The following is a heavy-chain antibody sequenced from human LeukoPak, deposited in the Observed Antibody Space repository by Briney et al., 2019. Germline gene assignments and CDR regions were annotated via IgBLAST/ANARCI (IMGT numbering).Heavy chain of an antibody. CDR2: ISAYNGNT. J-gene: IGHJ3*02. D-gene: IGHD3-16*01. Sequence: ASVKVSCKASGYTFASYGISWVRQAPGQGLEWMGWISAYNGNTNYAQKLQGRVTMTTDTSTSTAYMELRSLRSDDTAVYYCAGHSRDYDYVWGSYWAFDIWGQGTMVTVSS. CDR1: GYTFASYG. CDR3: AGHSRDYDYVWGSYWAFDI. V-gene: IGHV1-18*01.